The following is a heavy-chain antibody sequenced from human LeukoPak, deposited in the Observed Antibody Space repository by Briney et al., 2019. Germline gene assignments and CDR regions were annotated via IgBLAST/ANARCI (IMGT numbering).Heavy chain of an antibody. CDR1: AYSFTTSD. CDR3: ARELYREAQTDY. CDR2: ISAYNGNT. J-gene: IGHJ4*02. Sequence: GASVKVSCKASAYSFTTSDFNAVRQAPGQGLEWMGWISAYNGNTNYAQKLQGRVTMTTDTSTSTAYMELRSLRSDDTAVYYCARELYREAQTDYWGQGTLVTVSS. D-gene: IGHD1-14*01. V-gene: IGHV1-18*01.